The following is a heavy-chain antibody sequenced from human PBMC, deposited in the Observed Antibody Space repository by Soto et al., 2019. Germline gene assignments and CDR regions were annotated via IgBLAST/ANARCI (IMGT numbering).Heavy chain of an antibody. D-gene: IGHD6-13*01. J-gene: IGHJ5*02. CDR1: GYSFTSYW. Sequence: HGESLKRSGKGSGYSFTSYWINWVRQMPGKGLEWMGRIDPVDSYTNYSPSFQGHVTISIDKSISTAYLQWNSLKASDTAMYYCARGGPQVVHNSFDPWGKAPLVTLSS. V-gene: IGHV5-10-1*01. CDR3: ARGGPQVVHNSFDP. CDR2: IDPVDSYT.